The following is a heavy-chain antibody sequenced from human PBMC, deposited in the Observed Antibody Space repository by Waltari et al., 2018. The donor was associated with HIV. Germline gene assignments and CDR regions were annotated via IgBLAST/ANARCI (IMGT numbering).Heavy chain of an antibody. CDR1: NGSVNHDLYY. CDR3: ARGLGPRMAVQYFFDM. D-gene: IGHD3-9*01. J-gene: IGHJ1*01. Sequence: QVHLQESGPGLVKSSKTLSLTCTVSNGSVNHDLYYWTWIRQAPGRGLEWIGYVYYSGSTNYNPSLKSRVSISIDTSKNQFFLRVTSLTSADMAVYFCARGLGPRMAVQYFFDMWGQGTVVTV. V-gene: IGHV4-61*01. CDR2: VYYSGST.